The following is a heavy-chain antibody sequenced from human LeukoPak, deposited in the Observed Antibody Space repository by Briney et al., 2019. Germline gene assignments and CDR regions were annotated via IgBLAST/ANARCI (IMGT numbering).Heavy chain of an antibody. CDR1: GFTLSIYA. CDR2: ISGSGGST. Sequence: PGRSLRLSCAASGFTLSIYAMGWVRQAPGEGLGWVSGISGSGGSTYYADSGKGRFTISRDNSKNTVYLQMNSLRAEDTAVYYCAKEGPYDSSGYKFDYWGQGTLVTVSS. V-gene: IGHV3-23*01. J-gene: IGHJ4*02. CDR3: AKEGPYDSSGYKFDY. D-gene: IGHD3-22*01.